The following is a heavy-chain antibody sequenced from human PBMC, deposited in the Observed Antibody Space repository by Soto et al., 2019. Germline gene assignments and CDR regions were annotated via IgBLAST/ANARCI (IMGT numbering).Heavy chain of an antibody. D-gene: IGHD3-22*01. V-gene: IGHV3-66*01. Sequence: GGSLRLSCAASGFTVSSNYMSWVRQAPGKGLEWVSVIYSGGTTYYADSVKGRFTTSRDNSKNTLYLQMNCLRAEDTAVYYCARNGDSSDYRGWFDPWGQGTLVTVSS. J-gene: IGHJ5*02. CDR3: ARNGDSSDYRGWFDP. CDR2: IYSGGTT. CDR1: GFTVSSNY.